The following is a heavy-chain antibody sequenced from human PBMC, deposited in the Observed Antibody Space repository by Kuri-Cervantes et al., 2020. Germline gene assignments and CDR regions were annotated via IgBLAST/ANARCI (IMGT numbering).Heavy chain of an antibody. Sequence: GSLRLSCAVYGGSFSGYYWSWVRQPPGKGLEWIGEINHSGSTNYNPSLKSRVTISVDTSKDRFSLRLSSVTAADTAVYYCARDRSGYSALRGSYFDLWGRGTLVTVSS. J-gene: IGHJ2*01. CDR2: INHSGST. D-gene: IGHD3-10*01. V-gene: IGHV4-34*01. CDR1: GGSFSGYY. CDR3: ARDRSGYSALRGSYFDL.